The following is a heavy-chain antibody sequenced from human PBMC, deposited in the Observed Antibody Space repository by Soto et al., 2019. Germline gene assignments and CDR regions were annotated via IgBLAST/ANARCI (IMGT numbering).Heavy chain of an antibody. CDR1: GFTFGSRA. V-gene: IGHV3-23*01. J-gene: IGHJ4*01. CDR3: ASGSKDSYPGSRIFDF. Sequence: GSLRLSCVASGFTFGSRAMSWVRQAPGEGLEWVSTITDTGGDSKSADSVRGRFAISRDNSRNTLYLQMSSLRAEDSAVYYCASGSKDSYPGSRIFDFWGRGTLVTVSS. CDR2: ITDTGGDS. D-gene: IGHD3-10*01.